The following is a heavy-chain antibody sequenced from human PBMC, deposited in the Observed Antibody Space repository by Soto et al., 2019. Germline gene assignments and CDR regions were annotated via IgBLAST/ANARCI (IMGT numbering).Heavy chain of an antibody. Sequence: EVQLVESGGGLVQPGGSLRLSCVASGFTFSDHCMDWVRQAPGKGLEWVGRIRNKANSYTTEYAASVKGRFTISRDDSKNSLYLQMNSLKTEDSAVYYCSRAGIVTTPSYFDHWGQQTILTVSS. CDR1: GFTFSDHC. J-gene: IGHJ4*02. CDR3: SRAGIVTTPSYFDH. D-gene: IGHD4-4*01. CDR2: IRNKANSYTT. V-gene: IGHV3-72*01.